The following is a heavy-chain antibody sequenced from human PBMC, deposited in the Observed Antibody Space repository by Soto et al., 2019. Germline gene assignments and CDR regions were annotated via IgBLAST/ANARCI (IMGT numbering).Heavy chain of an antibody. CDR3: ARESVADLNG. J-gene: IGHJ4*02. CDR1: GFPFSRYW. CDR2: INGEATET. Sequence: GSLRLPCVASGFPFSRYWMHWVRQAPGKGLVWVARINGEATETAYADSVKGRFTISRDNTNNRFYLHMSSMRVEDTAVYYCARESVADLNGWAQGTLVTV. D-gene: IGHD6-19*01. V-gene: IGHV3-74*01.